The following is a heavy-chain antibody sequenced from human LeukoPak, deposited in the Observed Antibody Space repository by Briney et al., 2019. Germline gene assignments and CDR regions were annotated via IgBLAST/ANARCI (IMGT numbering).Heavy chain of an antibody. D-gene: IGHD6-13*01. V-gene: IGHV4-30-2*01. CDR2: IYHSGST. CDR3: ASFHSSSWYYKWYFDY. J-gene: IGHJ4*02. Sequence: SQTPSLTCAVSGGSISSGGYSWSWIRQPPGKGLEWIGYIYHSGSTYYNPSLKSRVTISVDRSKNQFSLKLSSVTAADTAVYYCASFHSSSWYYKWYFDYWGQGTLVTVSS. CDR1: GGSISSGGYS.